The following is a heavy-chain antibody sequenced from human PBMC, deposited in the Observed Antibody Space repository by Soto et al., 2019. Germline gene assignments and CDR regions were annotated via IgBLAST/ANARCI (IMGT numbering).Heavy chain of an antibody. CDR2: ISYDGSNK. J-gene: IGHJ4*02. Sequence: PGGSLRLSCAASGFTFSSYGMHWVRQAPGKGLEWVAVISYDGSNKYYADSVKGRFTISRDNSKNTLYLQMNSLRAEDTAVYYRAKEYSSSWSPFDYWGQGPLVTVSS. CDR1: GFTFSSYG. CDR3: AKEYSSSWSPFDY. D-gene: IGHD6-13*01. V-gene: IGHV3-30*18.